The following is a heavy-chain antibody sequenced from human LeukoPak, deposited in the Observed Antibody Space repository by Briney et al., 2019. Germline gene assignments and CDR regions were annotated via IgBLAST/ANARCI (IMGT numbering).Heavy chain of an antibody. V-gene: IGHV4-39*07. J-gene: IGHJ4*02. CDR1: GGSFSSSSYY. CDR3: ARARYFDWSYDY. Sequence: SETLSPTCTFSGGSFSSSSYYWAWIRQPPGKGLEWIGKFHYSGSTYYNPSLKSRVTISVDTSKNHFSLKLSSVTAADTAVYYCARARYFDWSYDYWGQGTLVTVSS. D-gene: IGHD3-9*01. CDR2: FHYSGST.